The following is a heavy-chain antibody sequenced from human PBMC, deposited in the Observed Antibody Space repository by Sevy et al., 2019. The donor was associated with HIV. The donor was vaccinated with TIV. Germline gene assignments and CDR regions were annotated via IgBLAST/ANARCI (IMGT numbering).Heavy chain of an antibody. CDR2: ISYDGSNK. CDR1: GFTFSSYA. V-gene: IGHV3-30-3*01. J-gene: IGHJ4*02. D-gene: IGHD6-13*01. Sequence: GGSLRLSCAASGFTFSSYAMHWVRQAPGKGLEWVAVISYDGSNKYYADSVKGRFTISRDNSKNTLYLQMNSLGAEDTAVYYCARGRSGRIAAAGIGLGFLLCYWGQGTLVTVSS. CDR3: ARGRSGRIAAAGIGLGFLLCY.